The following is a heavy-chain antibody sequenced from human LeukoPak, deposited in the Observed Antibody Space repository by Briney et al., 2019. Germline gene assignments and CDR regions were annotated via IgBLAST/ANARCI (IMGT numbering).Heavy chain of an antibody. Sequence: SETLSLTCAVYGGSFSGYYWSWIRQPPGKGLEWIGEINHSGSTNYNPSLKSRVTISVDTSKNQFSLKLSSVTAADTAVYYCARGPAGSGYSSGWYFGAPPYFDYWGQGTLVTVSS. CDR3: ARGPAGSGYSSGWYFGAPPYFDY. D-gene: IGHD6-19*01. J-gene: IGHJ4*02. CDR2: INHSGST. CDR1: GGSFSGYY. V-gene: IGHV4-34*01.